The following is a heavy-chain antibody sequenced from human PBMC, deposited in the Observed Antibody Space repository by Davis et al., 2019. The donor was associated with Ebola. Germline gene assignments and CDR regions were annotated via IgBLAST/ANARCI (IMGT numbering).Heavy chain of an antibody. V-gene: IGHV3-43*01. Sequence: GESLKISCAASGFTFDDYTMHWVRQAPGKGLEWVSLISWDGGSTYYADSVKGRFTISRDNSKNSLYLQMNSLRTEDTALYYCAKDNGGLLLREWGQGTLVTVSS. CDR1: GFTFDDYT. CDR3: AKDNGGLLLRE. D-gene: IGHD3-22*01. J-gene: IGHJ4*02. CDR2: ISWDGGST.